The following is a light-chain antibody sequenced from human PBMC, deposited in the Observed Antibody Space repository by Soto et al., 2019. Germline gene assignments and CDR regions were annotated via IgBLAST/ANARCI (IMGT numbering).Light chain of an antibody. CDR3: QQYNSYSWT. Sequence: DIQMTQSPSTLSASVGDIVTINFRASQSISSWLAWYQQKPGKAPKLLIYKASSLESGVPSRFSGSGSGTEFTLTISSLQPDDFATYYCQQYNSYSWTFGQGTKVDIK. CDR1: QSISSW. CDR2: KAS. J-gene: IGKJ1*01. V-gene: IGKV1-5*03.